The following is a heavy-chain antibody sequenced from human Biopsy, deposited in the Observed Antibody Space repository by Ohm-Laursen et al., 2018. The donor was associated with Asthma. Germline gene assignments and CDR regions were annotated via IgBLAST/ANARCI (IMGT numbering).Heavy chain of an antibody. CDR3: ARGPPVDRED. CDR2: IYYSGST. V-gene: IGHV4-31*03. D-gene: IGHD5-24*01. CDR1: GGSISRGGYY. Sequence: TLSLTCTVSGGSISRGGYYWSWIRQHPGKGLEWIGYIYYSGSTYYNPSLKSRVTISVDTSKNQFSLKLSSVTAADTAVYYCARGPPVDREDWGQGTLVTVSS. J-gene: IGHJ4*02.